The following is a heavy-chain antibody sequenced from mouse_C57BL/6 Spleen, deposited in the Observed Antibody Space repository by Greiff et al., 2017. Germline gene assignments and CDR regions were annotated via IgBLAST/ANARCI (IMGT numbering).Heavy chain of an antibody. V-gene: IGHV8-12*01. Sequence: QVTLKVSGPGILQSSQTLSLTCSFSGFSLSTSGMGVSWIRQPSGKGLEWLAHIYWDDDKRYNPFLKSRLTISKDTSRNQVFLKITSVDTADTATYYGARRAWIYYDYDGEMYYFDYWGQGTTLTVSS. J-gene: IGHJ2*01. CDR3: ARRAWIYYDYDGEMYYFDY. D-gene: IGHD2-4*01. CDR1: GFSLSTSGMG. CDR2: IYWDDDK.